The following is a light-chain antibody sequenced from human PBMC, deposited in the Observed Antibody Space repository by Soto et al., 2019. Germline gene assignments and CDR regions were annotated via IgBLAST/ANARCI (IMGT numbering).Light chain of an antibody. CDR1: QSVSSN. CDR3: QQRHMWPIT. V-gene: IGKV3-11*01. J-gene: IGKJ5*01. Sequence: EIVMTQSPATLSVSPGERATLSCRASQSVSSNLAWHQQKPGQAPRLLIYDAYNRATGIPPRFSGSGSGTDFTLTISSLEPEDSAVYYCQQRHMWPITFGQGTRLEIK. CDR2: DAY.